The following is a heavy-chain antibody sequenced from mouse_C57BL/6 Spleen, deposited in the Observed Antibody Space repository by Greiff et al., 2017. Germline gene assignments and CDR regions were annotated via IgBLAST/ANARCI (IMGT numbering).Heavy chain of an antibody. Sequence: DVMLVESGGGLVKPGGSLKLSCAASGFTFSDYGMHWVRQAPEKGLEWVAYISSGSSTIYYADTVKGRFTISRDNAKNTLFLQMTSLRSEDTAMYYCAKGELGYYFDYWGQGTTLTVSS. CDR2: ISSGSSTI. V-gene: IGHV5-17*01. D-gene: IGHD4-1*01. J-gene: IGHJ2*01. CDR1: GFTFSDYG. CDR3: AKGELGYYFDY.